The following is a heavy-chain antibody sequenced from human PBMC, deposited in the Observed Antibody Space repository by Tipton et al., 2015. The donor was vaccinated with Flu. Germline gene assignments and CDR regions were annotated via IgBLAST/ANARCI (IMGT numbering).Heavy chain of an antibody. V-gene: IGHV4-59*01. Sequence: TPSLTCAVYGGSFSGYYWSWIRQPPGKGLEWIGYIYYSGSTNYNPSLKSRVTISVDTSKNQFSPKLSSVTAADTAVYYCARELNYGMDVWGQGTTVTVSS. CDR1: GGSFSGYY. CDR3: ARELNYGMDV. J-gene: IGHJ6*02. CDR2: IYYSGST.